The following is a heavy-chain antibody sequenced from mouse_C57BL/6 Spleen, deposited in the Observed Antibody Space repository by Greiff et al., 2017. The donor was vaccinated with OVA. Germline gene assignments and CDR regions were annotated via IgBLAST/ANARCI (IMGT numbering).Heavy chain of an antibody. D-gene: IGHD2-4*01. CDR1: GYAFTNYL. CDR3: ARGNDYDGIDY. CDR2: INPGSGGA. V-gene: IGHV1-54*01. J-gene: IGHJ2*01. Sequence: VQLQQSGAELVRPGTSVKVSCKASGYAFTNYLIEWVKQRPGQGLEWIGVINPGSGGANYNEKFKGKATLTADKSSSTAYMQLSSLTSEDSAVYFCARGNDYDGIDYWGQGTTLTVSS.